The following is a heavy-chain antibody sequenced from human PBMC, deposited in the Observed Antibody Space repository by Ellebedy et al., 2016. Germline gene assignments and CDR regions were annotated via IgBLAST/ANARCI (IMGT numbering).Heavy chain of an antibody. V-gene: IGHV5-51*01. CDR3: AKRGVGPISYGIED. Sequence: GESLKISCKASGYTFTDYWISWVRQVPGKGLEWMGLIYPEDSDARYSPSFRGQVTISVDKSVNTAYLEWTSLEASDSAFYYCAKRGVGPISYGIEDWGQGTLVTVSS. D-gene: IGHD3-16*01. CDR1: GYTFTDYW. CDR2: IYPEDSDA. J-gene: IGHJ1*01.